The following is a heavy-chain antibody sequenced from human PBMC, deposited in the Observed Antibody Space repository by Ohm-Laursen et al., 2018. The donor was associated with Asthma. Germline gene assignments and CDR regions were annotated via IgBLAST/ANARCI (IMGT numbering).Heavy chain of an antibody. V-gene: IGHV1-2*06. Sequence: ASVKASCNASGYTFTAYYMHWVRQAPGQGLEWMGRFNPNDGATSFAQKFQGRVTMTWDTSITTAYLELSSLTSDDTALYYCASGLAGDYGDYVPDFWGQGSLVTVSA. CDR3: ASGLAGDYGDYVPDF. CDR2: FNPNDGAT. D-gene: IGHD4-17*01. J-gene: IGHJ4*02. CDR1: GYTFTAYY.